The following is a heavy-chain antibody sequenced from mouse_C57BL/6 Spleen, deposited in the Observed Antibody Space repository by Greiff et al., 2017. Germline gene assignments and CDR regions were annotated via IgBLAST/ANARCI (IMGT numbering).Heavy chain of an antibody. D-gene: IGHD2-1*01. CDR1: GYAFSSYW. CDR2: IYPGDGDT. Sequence: VQLQQSGAELVKPGASVKISCKASGYAFSSYWMNWVKQRPGKGLEWIGQIYPGDGDTNYNGKFKGKATLTADKSSSTAHMQLSSLTSEASAVYFCGKKGGYGNPAWFAYWGQGTLVTVSA. J-gene: IGHJ3*01. V-gene: IGHV1-80*01. CDR3: GKKGGYGNPAWFAY.